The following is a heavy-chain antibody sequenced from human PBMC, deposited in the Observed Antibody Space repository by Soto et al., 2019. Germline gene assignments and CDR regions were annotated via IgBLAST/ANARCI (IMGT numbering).Heavy chain of an antibody. CDR2: IYSGGST. CDR3: ARVLYDFWSGPFDY. D-gene: IGHD3-3*01. V-gene: IGHV3-53*01. J-gene: IGHJ4*02. Sequence: GGSLRLSCAASGFTVSSNYMSWVRQAPGKGLEWVSVIYSGGSTYYADSVKGRFTISRDNPKNTLYLQMNSLRAEDTAVYYCARVLYDFWSGPFDYWGQGTLVTVSS. CDR1: GFTVSSNY.